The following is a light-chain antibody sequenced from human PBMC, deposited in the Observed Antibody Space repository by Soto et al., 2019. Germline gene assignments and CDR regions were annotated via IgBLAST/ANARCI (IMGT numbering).Light chain of an antibody. CDR1: QSISAY. V-gene: IGKV1-39*01. J-gene: IGKJ4*01. CDR2: AAS. Sequence: DIQMTQSPSSMSASVGDRVTITCRASQSISAYLNWYQQKPGKAPKLLIYAASSLQSGVPSRFSGSGSGTDFTLTISSLQPEDFAIYYCQPYNTWPLTFGGGTKVESK. CDR3: QPYNTWPLT.